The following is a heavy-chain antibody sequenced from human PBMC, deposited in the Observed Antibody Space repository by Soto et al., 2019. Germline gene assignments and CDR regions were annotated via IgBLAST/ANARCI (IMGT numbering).Heavy chain of an antibody. Sequence: SVKVSCKASGGTFSSYAISWVRQAPGQGLEWMGGIIPIFGTANYAQKFQGRVTITADESTSTAYMELSSLRSEDTAVYYCARAVDYDFWSGYYYYYYGMDVWGQGTTVTVSS. V-gene: IGHV1-69*13. D-gene: IGHD3-3*01. CDR1: GGTFSSYA. J-gene: IGHJ6*02. CDR2: IIPIFGTA. CDR3: ARAVDYDFWSGYYYYYYGMDV.